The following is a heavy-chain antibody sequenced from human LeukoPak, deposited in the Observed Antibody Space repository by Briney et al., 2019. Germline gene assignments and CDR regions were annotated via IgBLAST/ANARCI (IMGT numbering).Heavy chain of an antibody. CDR1: GGTFSSYA. CDR3: ASGTRDGYNSDWYFDL. D-gene: IGHD5-24*01. J-gene: IGHJ2*01. Sequence: ASVKVSCKASGGTFSSYAINWVRQAPGQGLEWMGRIIPLIGIANYAQKFQGRITFTADKSTSTAYMEMSSLRSEDTAVYYCASGTRDGYNSDWYFDLWGRGTLVTVSS. CDR2: IIPLIGIA. V-gene: IGHV1-69*04.